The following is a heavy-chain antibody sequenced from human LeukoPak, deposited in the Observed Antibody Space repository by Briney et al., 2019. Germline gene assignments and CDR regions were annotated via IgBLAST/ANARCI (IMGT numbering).Heavy chain of an antibody. CDR1: GGSISSGGYY. D-gene: IGHD6-13*01. CDR3: ARDASGGGSSWYIDY. CDR2: IYYSGST. V-gene: IGHV4-61*08. J-gene: IGHJ4*02. Sequence: PSQTLSLTCTVSGGSISSGGYYWSWIRQPPGKGLEWIGYIYYSGSTNYNPSLKSRVTISVDTSKNQFSLKLSSVTAADTAVYYCARDASGGGSSWYIDYWGQGTLVTVSS.